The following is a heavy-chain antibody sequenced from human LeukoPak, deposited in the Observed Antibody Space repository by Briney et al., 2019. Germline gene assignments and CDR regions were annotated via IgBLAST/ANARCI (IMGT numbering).Heavy chain of an antibody. V-gene: IGHV4-30-4*07. Sequence: PSQTLSLTCAVSGGSISSGDYSWSWIRQPPGKGLEWIGYIYYTDSYYNPSLKSRVTISLDTSKNQFSLKLSSVTAADTAVYYCARDLSTIFGVVLSIDYWGQGTLVTVSS. D-gene: IGHD3-3*01. CDR2: IYYTDS. CDR3: ARDLSTIFGVVLSIDY. CDR1: GGSISSGDYS. J-gene: IGHJ4*02.